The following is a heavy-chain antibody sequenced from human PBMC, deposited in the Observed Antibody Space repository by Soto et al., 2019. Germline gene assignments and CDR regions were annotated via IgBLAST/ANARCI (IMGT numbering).Heavy chain of an antibody. CDR3: TREGGHTAGACEI. J-gene: IGHJ3*02. Sequence: EEQLVESGGGLVKPGGSLRLSCVASGFSFSDAWMSWVRQAPGKGLQWVGRIKSKGDGGTTNYPTPVKGRFTISRDDAENTRYLQMNSLKTEDTAGYYCTREGGHTAGACEIGGKGTVVTVSS. CDR1: GFSFSDAW. V-gene: IGHV3-15*01. D-gene: IGHD2-21*02. CDR2: IKSKGDGGTT.